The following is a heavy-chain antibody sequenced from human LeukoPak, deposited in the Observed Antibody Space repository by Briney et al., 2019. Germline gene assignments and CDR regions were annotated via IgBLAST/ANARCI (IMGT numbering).Heavy chain of an antibody. V-gene: IGHV3-23*01. CDR3: AKGVLAAYRYNYYYMDV. D-gene: IGHD6-25*01. J-gene: IGHJ6*03. CDR2: ISGSGGST. CDR1: GFTFSSYA. Sequence: GGSLRLSCAASGFTFSSYAMSWVRQAPGKGLEWVSAISGSGGSTYYADSVKGRFTISRDNSKNTLYLQMNSLRADDTAVYYCAKGVLAAYRYNYYYMDVWGKGTTVTISS.